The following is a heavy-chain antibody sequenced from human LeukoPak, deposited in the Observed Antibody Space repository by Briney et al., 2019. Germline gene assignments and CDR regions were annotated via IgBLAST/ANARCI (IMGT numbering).Heavy chain of an antibody. CDR3: ATYSAHDYGGGFDY. V-gene: IGHV1-69*13. CDR1: GGTFSNYG. J-gene: IGHJ4*02. D-gene: IGHD4-23*01. Sequence: SVKVSCKASGGTFSNYGISWERQAPGQGLEWMGGIIPILGIVASAQKFQGRVTITADESTSTAYMALTSLRSEDTALYYCATYSAHDYGGGFDYWGQGVLVTVSS. CDR2: IIPILGIV.